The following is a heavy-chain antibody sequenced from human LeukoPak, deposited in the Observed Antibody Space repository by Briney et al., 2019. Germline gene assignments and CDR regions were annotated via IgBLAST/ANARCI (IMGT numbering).Heavy chain of an antibody. J-gene: IGHJ3*02. D-gene: IGHD1-7*01. V-gene: IGHV3-9*01. CDR3: AKDVTGTGAFDI. CDR1: GFTFDDYA. CDR2: ISWNSGTI. Sequence: GGSLRLSCAASGFTFDDYAMHWVRQAPGKGLEWVSGISWNSGTIGYADSVKGRFTISRDNAKNSLYLQTHSLRAEDTALYFCAKDVTGTGAFDIWGQGTMVTVSS.